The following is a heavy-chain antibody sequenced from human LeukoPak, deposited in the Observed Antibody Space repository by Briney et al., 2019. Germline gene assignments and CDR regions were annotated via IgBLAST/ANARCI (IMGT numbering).Heavy chain of an antibody. CDR3: ARDVHGTLDY. Sequence: GGSLRLSCEAFGFTLNNYWMAWVRQGPGKGLEWVANIRQDGGDKGHADSVKGRFTISRDNAKNSLYQQMNSLGAEDSGLYYCARDVHGTLDYWGQGILVTVSS. CDR1: GFTLNNYW. CDR2: IRQDGGDK. J-gene: IGHJ4*02. V-gene: IGHV3-7*01. D-gene: IGHD1-26*01.